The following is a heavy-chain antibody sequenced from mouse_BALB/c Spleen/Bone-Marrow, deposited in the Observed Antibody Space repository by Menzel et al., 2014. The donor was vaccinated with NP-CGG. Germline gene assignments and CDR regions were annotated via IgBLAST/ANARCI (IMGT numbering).Heavy chain of an antibody. Sequence: EVKLVESGGGLVKPGGSLKLSCAASGFTFSSYGMPWVRQTPEKRLEWVASISGGGSTYYPDNGKGRFTISRDNARNILYLQMSGLRSEDTAMYYCARKGWLLFDYWGQGTTLTVSS. V-gene: IGHV5-6-5*01. J-gene: IGHJ2*01. CDR3: ARKGWLLFDY. CDR1: GFTFSSYG. D-gene: IGHD2-3*01. CDR2: ISGGGST.